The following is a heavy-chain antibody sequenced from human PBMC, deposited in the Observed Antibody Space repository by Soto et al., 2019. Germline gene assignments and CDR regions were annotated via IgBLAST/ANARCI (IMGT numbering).Heavy chain of an antibody. CDR2: IIPLYGTV. J-gene: IGHJ4*02. CDR3: ARVRVIRGVIPSHFGL. V-gene: IGHV1-69*06. CDR1: GGTFNSYG. Sequence: QAHLGQSGAEVKRPGSSVTVSCKASGGTFNSYGISWVRQAPGQGLEWMGVIIPLYGTVDYAKKFQGRVSITADKSTSSVYMDLSSLRSDDTAVYYCARVRVIRGVIPSHFGLWGQGTLVTVSP. D-gene: IGHD3-10*01.